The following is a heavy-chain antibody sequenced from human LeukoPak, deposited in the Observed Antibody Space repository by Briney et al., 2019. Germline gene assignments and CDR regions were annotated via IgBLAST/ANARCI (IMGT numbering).Heavy chain of an antibody. Sequence: GESLKISCKGSGYIFTSNWIGWVRQMPGKGLEWMGFIYPGDSDTRYSPSFQGQVTISADKSISTAYLQWSSLKASDTAMYYCARRQVVVSATREDWFGLWGQGTLVTVSS. V-gene: IGHV5-51*01. J-gene: IGHJ5*02. CDR3: ARRQVVVSATREDWFGL. D-gene: IGHD2-15*01. CDR1: GYIFTSNW. CDR2: IYPGDSDT.